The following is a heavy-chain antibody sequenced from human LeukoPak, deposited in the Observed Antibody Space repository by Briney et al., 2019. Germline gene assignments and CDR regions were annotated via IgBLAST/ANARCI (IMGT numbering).Heavy chain of an antibody. CDR2: IYISGST. CDR3: ARAGTAAGTDYYYYYYMDV. D-gene: IGHD6-13*01. CDR1: GGSISGYY. J-gene: IGHJ6*03. Sequence: SETLSLTCTVSGGSISGYYWNWIRQPAGKGLEWIGRIYISGSTNYNPSLKSRVTMSVDTSKNQFSLKLSSVTAADTAVYYCARAGTAAGTDYYYYYYMDVWGKGTTVTISS. V-gene: IGHV4-4*07.